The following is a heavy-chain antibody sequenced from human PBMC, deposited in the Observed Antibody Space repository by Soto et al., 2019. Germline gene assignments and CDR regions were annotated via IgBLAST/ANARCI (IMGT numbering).Heavy chain of an antibody. CDR1: GGTFSSYT. V-gene: IGHV1-69*08. CDR3: AREDYSGYPVGWFDP. D-gene: IGHD5-12*01. Sequence: QVQLVQSGAEVKKPGSSVKVSCKASGGTFSSYTISWVRQAPGQGHEWMGRIIPIRGIANYAQKFQGRVTNTKDKSTSTADMESSSLSSEYTAVDYCAREDYSGYPVGWFDPWGQGTLVIVSS. J-gene: IGHJ5*02. CDR2: IIPIRGIA.